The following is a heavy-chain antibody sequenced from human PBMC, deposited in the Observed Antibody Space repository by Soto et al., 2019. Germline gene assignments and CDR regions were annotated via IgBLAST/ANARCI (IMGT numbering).Heavy chain of an antibody. V-gene: IGHV3-23*01. CDR1: GFTFSTFD. CDR3: VKGAWLDY. CDR2: IRGVAGST. J-gene: IGHJ4*02. Sequence: PGXSRRLSCAASGFTFSTFDLTWVRQAPGKGLEWVSLIRGVAGSTHYPDSVKGRFTISKDNSNNMLYLEMNSLRADDTAVYFCVKGAWLDYWGQGNMVTVSS.